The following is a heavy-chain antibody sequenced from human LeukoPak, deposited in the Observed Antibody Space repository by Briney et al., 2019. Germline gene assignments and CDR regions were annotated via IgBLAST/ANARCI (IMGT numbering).Heavy chain of an antibody. D-gene: IGHD4-23*01. CDR3: ARSTVVPRADFDI. Sequence: GGSLRLSCAASTFTFSHYEMNWVRQAPGKGLEWVSYISSVGNTIYYADSVKGRFTISRDNAKNSLYLQMNSLRAEDTAIYYCARSTVVPRADFDIWGQGIMVTVSS. V-gene: IGHV3-48*03. CDR1: TFTFSHYE. CDR2: ISSVGNTI. J-gene: IGHJ3*02.